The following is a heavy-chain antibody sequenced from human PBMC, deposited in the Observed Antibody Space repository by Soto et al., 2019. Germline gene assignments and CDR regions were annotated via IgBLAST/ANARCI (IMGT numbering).Heavy chain of an antibody. Sequence: EVQLLESGGGLVQPGGSLRLSCAASGFTFSSYAMSWVRQAPGKGLEWVSAISGSGGSTYYADSVKGRFTISRDNSKNTLYLQMNSLRAEDKAVYYCAKDGGGSSSPQLEYWGQGTLVTVSS. CDR2: ISGSGGST. CDR1: GFTFSSYA. V-gene: IGHV3-23*01. D-gene: IGHD6-6*01. CDR3: AKDGGGSSSPQLEY. J-gene: IGHJ4*02.